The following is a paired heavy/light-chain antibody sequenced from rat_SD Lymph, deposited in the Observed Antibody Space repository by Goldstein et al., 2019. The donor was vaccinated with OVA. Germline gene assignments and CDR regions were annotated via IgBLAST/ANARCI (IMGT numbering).Heavy chain of an antibody. CDR2: IRNKANAYTT. D-gene: IGHD1-7*01. V-gene: IGHV7-7*01. CDR3: ARSYFGVNSFDH. Sequence: EGKLLESGGGLVQPGGSLRLSCAASGFTFTDFYMSWIRQPPGKAPEWLGVIRNKANAYTTEYNPSVEGRFTISRDNTQNILYLHMNTLRAEDTAIYYCARSYFGVNSFDHWGHGVMVTVSS. J-gene: IGHJ2*01. CDR1: GFTFTDFY.
Light chain of an antibody. CDR2: SGS. CDR1: KSISNF. V-gene: IGKV16S1*01. J-gene: IGKJ2-1*01. CDR3: QQFYEKPFT. Sequence: DVQMTQSLSYLAASPGESISISCKASKSISNFLAWYQQKPGEPYKLLLYSGSTLQSGTPSRFSGSGSGTDFTLTIRSLEPEDFGLYYCQQFYEKPFTFGGGTKLELK.